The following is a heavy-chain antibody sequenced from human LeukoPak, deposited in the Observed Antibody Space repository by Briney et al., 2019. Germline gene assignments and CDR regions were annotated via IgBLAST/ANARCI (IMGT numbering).Heavy chain of an antibody. CDR1: GITFRSYG. Sequence: GGSLRLSRAASGITFRSYGMHWVRQAPGKGLEWVAFRRYDGTNKYYADSVKGRFTISRDNSKNTLYLQMNSLRAEDTAVYYCAKDFNWHSPNYFDSWGQGTLVTVSS. D-gene: IGHD1-7*01. J-gene: IGHJ4*02. CDR2: RRYDGTNK. V-gene: IGHV3-30*02. CDR3: AKDFNWHSPNYFDS.